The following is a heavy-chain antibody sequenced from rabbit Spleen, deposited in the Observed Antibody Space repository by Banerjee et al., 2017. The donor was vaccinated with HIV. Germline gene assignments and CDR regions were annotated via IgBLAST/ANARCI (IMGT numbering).Heavy chain of an antibody. J-gene: IGHJ4*01. CDR3: ARDTVYAAYAGFGHATLHYFDL. CDR1: GFSFSSRYY. V-gene: IGHV1S45*01. D-gene: IGHD6-1*01. Sequence: QEQLVESGGGLVQPEGSLTLTCTASGFSFSSRYYMCWVRQAPGKGLEWIACIGAGSSGTSYYASWAKGRFTISKTSSTTVTLQMTSLTAADTATHFCARDTVYAAYAGFGHATLHYFDLWGQGTLVTVS. CDR2: IGAGSSGTS.